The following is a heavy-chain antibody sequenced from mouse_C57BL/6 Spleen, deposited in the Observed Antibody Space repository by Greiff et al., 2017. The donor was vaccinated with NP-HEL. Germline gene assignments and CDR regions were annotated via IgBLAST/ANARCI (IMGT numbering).Heavy chain of an antibody. CDR3: ASPSAMDD. CDR1: GYTFTSYW. V-gene: IGHV1-52*01. Sequence: QVQLQQPGAELVRPGYSVKLSCKASGYTFTSYWMHWVKQRPIQGLDWIGNIDPSDSETHYNQKFTDKATLTVDKSDRTANMQRSSLTSEDSAVYYCASPSAMDDWGQGTSVTVSS. CDR2: IDPSDSET. J-gene: IGHJ4*01.